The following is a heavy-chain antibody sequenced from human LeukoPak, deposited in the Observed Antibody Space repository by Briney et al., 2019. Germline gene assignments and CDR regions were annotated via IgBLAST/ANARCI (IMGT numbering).Heavy chain of an antibody. D-gene: IGHD3-16*02. CDR1: GYTFTGYY. J-gene: IGHJ3*02. V-gene: IGHV1-24*01. Sequence: GASVKVSCKASGYTFTGYYMHWVRQAPGKGLEWMGGFDPEDGETIYAQKFQGRVTMTEDTSTDTAYMELSSLRSEDTAVYYCATVGFGGVIGDAFDIWGQGTMVTVSS. CDR3: ATVGFGGVIGDAFDI. CDR2: FDPEDGET.